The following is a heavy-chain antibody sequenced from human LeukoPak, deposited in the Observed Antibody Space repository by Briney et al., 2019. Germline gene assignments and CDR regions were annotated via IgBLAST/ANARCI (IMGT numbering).Heavy chain of an antibody. J-gene: IGHJ6*03. CDR3: ARPTLDCCYTGTTDYYYMDV. CDR1: GYTFTGYY. V-gene: IGHV1-2*02. Sequence: ASVKVSCKDSGYTFTGYYMHWVRQAPGQGLEWMGWINPNSGGTNYAQKFQGRVTMTRDTSISTAYMELSRLRSDDTAVYYCARPTLDCCYTGTTDYYYMDVWGKGTTVTVSS. D-gene: IGHD2-2*02. CDR2: INPNSGGT.